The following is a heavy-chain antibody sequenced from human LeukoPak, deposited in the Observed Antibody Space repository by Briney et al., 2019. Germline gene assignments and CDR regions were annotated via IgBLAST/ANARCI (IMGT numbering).Heavy chain of an antibody. CDR2: ISGSGGST. V-gene: IGHV3-23*01. D-gene: IGHD5-18*01. Sequence: PGGSLSLSRAASGFTFSSYAMRWIRQAPGKGLEWVSAISGSGGSTYYADSVKGRFTISRDNSKNTLYLQMNSLRAEDTAVYYCAKVVQLWLFDYWGQGTLVTVSS. CDR3: AKVVQLWLFDY. J-gene: IGHJ4*02. CDR1: GFTFSSYA.